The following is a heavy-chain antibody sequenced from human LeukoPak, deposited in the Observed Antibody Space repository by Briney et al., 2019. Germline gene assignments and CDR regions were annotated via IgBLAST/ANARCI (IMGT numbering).Heavy chain of an antibody. V-gene: IGHV1-2*02. CDR1: GYTFTSYD. CDR2: INPNSGGT. J-gene: IGHJ4*02. D-gene: IGHD3-16*01. Sequence: ASVTVSCKASGYTFTSYDINWVRQAPGQGLEWMGWINPNSGGTNYAQKFQGRVTMTRDTSISTAYMELSRLRSDDTAVYYCARDTDYYFDYWGQGTLVTVSS. CDR3: ARDTDYYFDY.